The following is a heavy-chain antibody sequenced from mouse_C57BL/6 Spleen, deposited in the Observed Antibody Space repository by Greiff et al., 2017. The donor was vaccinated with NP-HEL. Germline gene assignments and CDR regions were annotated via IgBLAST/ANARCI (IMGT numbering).Heavy chain of an antibody. D-gene: IGHD1-1*01. Sequence: EVQLQQSGPELVKPGASVKISCKASGYTFTDYYMNWVKQSHGKSLEWIGDINPNNGGTSYNQKFKGKATLTVDKSSSTAYMELRSLTSEDSAVYYCARSVLYYYGSSYFAYWGQVTLVTVSA. V-gene: IGHV1-26*01. J-gene: IGHJ3*01. CDR3: ARSVLYYYGSSYFAY. CDR1: GYTFTDYY. CDR2: INPNNGGT.